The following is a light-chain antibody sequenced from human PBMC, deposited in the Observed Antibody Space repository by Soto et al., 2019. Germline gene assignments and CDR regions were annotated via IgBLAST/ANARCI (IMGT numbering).Light chain of an antibody. CDR2: EGS. J-gene: IGLJ2*01. Sequence: QSALTQPASVSGSPGQSITISCTGTSSDVGSYNLVSWYQQHPGKAPKLMIYEGSKRPSGVSNRFSGSTSGNTASLTISGLQAEEEADYYCCSYAGSSTLVFGGGTKLTVL. CDR1: SSDVGSYNL. CDR3: CSYAGSSTLV. V-gene: IGLV2-23*01.